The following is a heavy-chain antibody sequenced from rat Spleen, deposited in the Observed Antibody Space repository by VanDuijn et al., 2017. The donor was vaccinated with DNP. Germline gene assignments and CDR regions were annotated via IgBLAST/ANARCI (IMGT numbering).Heavy chain of an antibody. D-gene: IGHD1-6*01. J-gene: IGHJ2*01. CDR1: GFTFSDYA. Sequence: EVQLVESGGGLVQPGNSLKLSCAASGFTFSDYAMAWVRQAPTKGLEWIAASGPSGGSDYYRDSVKGRFTVSRDYAKSTLYLQMDSLRSEDTATYYCVKRAPGNYYYGGYFDYWGQGVMVTVSS. V-gene: IGHV5S23*01. CDR3: VKRAPGNYYYGGYFDY. CDR2: SGPSGGSD.